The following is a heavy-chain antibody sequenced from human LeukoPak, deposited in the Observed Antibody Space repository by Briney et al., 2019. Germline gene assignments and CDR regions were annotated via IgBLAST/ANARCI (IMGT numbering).Heavy chain of an antibody. CDR2: ISAYNGDT. J-gene: IGHJ4*02. CDR1: GFTFTNYG. V-gene: IGHV1-18*01. CDR3: ARDEGVGERGAY. D-gene: IGHD3-16*01. Sequence: ASVKVSCKASGFTFTNYGISWVRQAPGQGLEWMGWISAYNGDTNYAQKLQDRVTMTTDTSTSTAYMELRSLRSDDTAMYYCARDEGVGERGAYWGQGTLVTVSS.